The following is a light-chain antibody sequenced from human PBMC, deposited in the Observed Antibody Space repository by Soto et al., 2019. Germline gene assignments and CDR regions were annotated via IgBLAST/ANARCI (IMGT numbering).Light chain of an antibody. CDR3: QQLYSYHIT. Sequence: DIQMTQSPSSLSASVGDRVTITCRASQGISSYLAWYQQKPGKAPKLLIYAASTLQIGVPSRFSGSGSGTEFTLIISSLQPEDFATYYCQQLYSYHITFGLGTRLEIK. CDR1: QGISSY. V-gene: IGKV1-9*01. J-gene: IGKJ5*01. CDR2: AAS.